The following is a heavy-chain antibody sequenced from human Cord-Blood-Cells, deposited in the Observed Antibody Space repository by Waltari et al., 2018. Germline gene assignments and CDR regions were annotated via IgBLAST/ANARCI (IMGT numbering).Heavy chain of an antibody. J-gene: IGHJ3*02. Sequence: QVQLVPSGAEVKKPGSSVKVSCKASGGTFSSYAISWVRQAPGQGLEWMGGIIPIFGTANYAQKFQGRVTITADKSTSTAYMELSSLRSEDTAVYYCARGLYYDILTGYYAFDIWGQGTMVTVSS. CDR1: GGTFSSYA. CDR3: ARGLYYDILTGYYAFDI. D-gene: IGHD3-9*01. CDR2: IIPIFGTA. V-gene: IGHV1-69*06.